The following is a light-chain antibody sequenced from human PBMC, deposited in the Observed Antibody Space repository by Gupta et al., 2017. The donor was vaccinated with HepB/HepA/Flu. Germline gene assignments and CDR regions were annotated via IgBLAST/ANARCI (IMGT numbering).Light chain of an antibody. CDR2: AAS. V-gene: IGKV1-9*01. CDR1: QDINSY. Sequence: DIQLTQSPSFLSASVGDRVTITCRASQDINSYLIWYQQKPGKAPNLLIYAASTVQGGVPSRFSGSGSGTEFTLTINSLQPEDFATYYCQQFNSYPITFGQGTRLDIK. CDR3: QQFNSYPIT. J-gene: IGKJ5*01.